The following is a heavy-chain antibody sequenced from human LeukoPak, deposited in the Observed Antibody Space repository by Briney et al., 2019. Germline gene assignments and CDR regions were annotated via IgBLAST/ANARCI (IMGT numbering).Heavy chain of an antibody. CDR1: GFTFSSYS. V-gene: IGHV3-21*01. D-gene: IGHD6-6*01. CDR2: ISSSSSYI. J-gene: IGHJ3*02. Sequence: GGSLRLSCAASGFTFSSYSMNWVRQAPGKGLEWVSSISSSSSYIYYADSVKGRFTISRDNAKNSLYLQMNSLRAKDTAVYYCARERIVAARLDAFDIWGQGTMVTVSS. CDR3: ARERIVAARLDAFDI.